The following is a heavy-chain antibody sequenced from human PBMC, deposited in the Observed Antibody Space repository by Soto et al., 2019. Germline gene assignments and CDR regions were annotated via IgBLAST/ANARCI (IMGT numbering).Heavy chain of an antibody. CDR2: IYYTT. D-gene: IGHD6-19*01. CDR3: ARTSPVAGGFDY. V-gene: IGHV4-59*01. Sequence: VXXXESGPGLVKPAETLSLTCTVSGGSISNYYWSWIRQAPGKGLEWIGYIYYTTNYNPSLKSRVTISADTSKNQISLKLTSVTAADTAVYYCARTSPVAGGFDYWGQGTLVTVSS. J-gene: IGHJ4*02. CDR1: GGSISNYY.